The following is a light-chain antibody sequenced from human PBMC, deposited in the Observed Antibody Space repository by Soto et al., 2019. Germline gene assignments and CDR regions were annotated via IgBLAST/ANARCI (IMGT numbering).Light chain of an antibody. V-gene: IGLV2-23*01. Sequence: QSALTQPASVSGSPGQSITISCTGTSSDVGSYNLVSWYQQHPGKAPQLMIYEGSKRPSGVSNRFSGSKSGNTASLTISGLQAEDEADYYCCSYAGSSTPHVVFGGGTKVTVL. CDR3: CSYAGSSTPHVV. J-gene: IGLJ2*01. CDR1: SSDVGSYNL. CDR2: EGS.